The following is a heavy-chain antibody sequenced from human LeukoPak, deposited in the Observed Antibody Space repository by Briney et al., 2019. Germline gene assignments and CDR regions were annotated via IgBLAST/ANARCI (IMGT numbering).Heavy chain of an antibody. Sequence: GGSLRLSCAASGFTFSSYSMNWVRQAPGKGLELVSSINSSSSHRYYADSVKRRFTISRDNAKNSLYLQMNNLTAEDTAVYYCARGDYSSSFYYYYGMDVWGKGTTVTVSS. CDR1: GFTFSSYS. CDR2: INSSSSHR. CDR3: ARGDYSSSFYYYYGMDV. V-gene: IGHV3-21*01. D-gene: IGHD6-13*01. J-gene: IGHJ6*04.